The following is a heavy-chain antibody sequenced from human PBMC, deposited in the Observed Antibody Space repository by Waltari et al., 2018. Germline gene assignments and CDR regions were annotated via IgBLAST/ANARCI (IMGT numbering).Heavy chain of an antibody. CDR2: ISYSGTT. V-gene: IGHV4-59*01. CDR1: GGSISNFY. Sequence: QVQLQESGPRLVKPSETLSLTCTVSGGSISNFYWIWIRQSPGRELAWLGYISYSGTTKYTPSFKRRFTLSVDTVQQQISLKLRSVTAADTAVYYCARGSGGSYYYWGQGILVTVSS. J-gene: IGHJ4*02. CDR3: ARGSGGSYYY. D-gene: IGHD2-15*01.